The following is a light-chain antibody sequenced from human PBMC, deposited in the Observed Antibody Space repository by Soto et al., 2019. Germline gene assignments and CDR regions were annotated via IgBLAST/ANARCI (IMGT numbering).Light chain of an antibody. Sequence: QSVLTQPASVSGSPGQSITISCTGTSSDVGAYNYVSWYQQHPGKAPKLMIYDVSNRPSGVSNRFSGSKSGHTASLTISRLQAEDEADYYCSSYASNSAVVFGGGTKLTVL. V-gene: IGLV2-14*03. J-gene: IGLJ3*02. CDR2: DVS. CDR1: SSDVGAYNY. CDR3: SSYASNSAVV.